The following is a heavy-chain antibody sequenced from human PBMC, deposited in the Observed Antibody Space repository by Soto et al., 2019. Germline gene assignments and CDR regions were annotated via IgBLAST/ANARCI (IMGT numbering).Heavy chain of an antibody. CDR2: IKYHGNNT. CDR1: GFTFKDYA. Sequence: PGGSLRLSCEASGFTFKDYAMGWVRQAPGKGLQWVAIIKYHGNNTYYADSVKGRFTISRDNSKNTLYLQMNSLRAEDTAVYYCARDRTHYFDYWGQGTLVIVSS. J-gene: IGHJ4*02. CDR3: ARDRTHYFDY. V-gene: IGHV3-30*07.